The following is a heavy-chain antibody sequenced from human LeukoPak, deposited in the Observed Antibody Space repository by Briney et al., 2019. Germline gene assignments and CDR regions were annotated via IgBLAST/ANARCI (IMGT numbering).Heavy chain of an antibody. Sequence: PGGSLRLSCAASGFTFSTYTMSWVRQAPGKGLEWDSAINTGGGTSSADSVKGHFTISRDNSESTLYLQMSSLRAEDTAVYYCARGLDSVTWGPFDIWGQGTVVTVSS. J-gene: IGHJ3*02. CDR1: GFTFSTYT. D-gene: IGHD2-2*03. CDR3: ARGLDSVTWGPFDI. CDR2: INTGGGT. V-gene: IGHV3-23*01.